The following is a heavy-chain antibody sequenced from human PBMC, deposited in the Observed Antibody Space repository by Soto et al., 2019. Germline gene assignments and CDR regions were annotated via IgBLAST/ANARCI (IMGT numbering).Heavy chain of an antibody. CDR1: GGSISSYY. J-gene: IGHJ4*02. D-gene: IGHD2-2*01. V-gene: IGHV4-59*01. CDR3: GGASSPPWYQFFAG. Sequence: PSETLSLTCTVSGGSISSYYWSWIRQPPGKGLEWIGYIYYSGSTNYNPSLKSRVTISVDTSKNQFSLKLSSVTAADTAVYFCGGASSPPWYQFFAGWGQGPLVTVSS. CDR2: IYYSGST.